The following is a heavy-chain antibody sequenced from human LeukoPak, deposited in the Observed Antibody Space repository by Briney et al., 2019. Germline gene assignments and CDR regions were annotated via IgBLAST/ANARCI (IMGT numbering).Heavy chain of an antibody. V-gene: IGHV3-7*05. J-gene: IGHJ4*02. CDR1: GFTFSNNY. CDR2: INKDGSGT. D-gene: IGHD2-15*01. CDR3: ARYVAALDY. Sequence: PGGSLRLSCAASGFTFSNNYMSWVRQAPGKGLEWVANINKDGSGTHYVDSVKGRFTISRDNAKNSLYLQMNSLRAEDTAVYYCARYVAALDYWGQGTLVTVSS.